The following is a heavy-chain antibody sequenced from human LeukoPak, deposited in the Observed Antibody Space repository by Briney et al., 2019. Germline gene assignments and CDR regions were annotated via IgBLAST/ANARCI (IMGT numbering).Heavy chain of an antibody. CDR1: GFTFSSYA. V-gene: IGHV3-23*01. CDR3: AGRHIAAAGIYWFDP. D-gene: IGHD6-13*01. Sequence: GGSLRLSCAASGFTFSSYAMSWVRQAPGKGLEWVSAISGSSGSTYYADSVKGRFTISRDNSKNTLYLQMNSLRAEDTAVYYCAGRHIAAAGIYWFDPWGQGTLVTVSS. J-gene: IGHJ5*02. CDR2: ISGSSGST.